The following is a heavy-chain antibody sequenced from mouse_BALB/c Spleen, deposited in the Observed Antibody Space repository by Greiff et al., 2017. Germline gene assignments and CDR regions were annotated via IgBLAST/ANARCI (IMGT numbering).Heavy chain of an antibody. Sequence: VKLEESGPGLVAPSQSLSITCTVSGFSLTGYGVNWVRQPPGKGLEWLGMIWGDGSTDYNSALKSRLSISKDNSKSQVFLKMNSLQTDDTAKYYCARDPCQYDYDGESDAMDYWGQGTSVTVSS. CDR1: GFSLTGYG. J-gene: IGHJ4*01. CDR2: IWGDGST. D-gene: IGHD2-4*01. V-gene: IGHV2-6-7*01. CDR3: ARDPCQYDYDGESDAMDY.